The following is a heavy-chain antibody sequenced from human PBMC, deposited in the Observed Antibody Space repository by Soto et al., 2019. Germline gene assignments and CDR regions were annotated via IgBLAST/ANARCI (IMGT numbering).Heavy chain of an antibody. CDR3: ARDWELRRMDV. V-gene: IGHV4-61*08. D-gene: IGHD1-7*01. J-gene: IGHJ6*02. CDR2: IFYTGNT. Sequence: SETLSLTCTVSGGSVSIGDYSWTWIRQPPGKGLEWIGYIFYTGNTNYSPSLKSRVTMSVDRSRNQFSLRMSSVTAADTAVYDCARDWELRRMDVWGQGTTVTVSS. CDR1: GGSVSIGDYS.